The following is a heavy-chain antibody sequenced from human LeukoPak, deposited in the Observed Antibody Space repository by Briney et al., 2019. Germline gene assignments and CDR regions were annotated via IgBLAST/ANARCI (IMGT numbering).Heavy chain of an antibody. CDR2: IWYDGSNK. Sequence: PGRSLRLSCAASGFTFSSYGMHWVRQAPGKGLEWVAVIWYDGSNKYYADSVEGRFTISRDNSKNTLYLQMNSLRAEDTAVYYCASNLVAGTFDIWGQGTMVTVSS. CDR1: GFTFSSYG. D-gene: IGHD6-19*01. CDR3: ASNLVAGTFDI. V-gene: IGHV3-33*01. J-gene: IGHJ3*02.